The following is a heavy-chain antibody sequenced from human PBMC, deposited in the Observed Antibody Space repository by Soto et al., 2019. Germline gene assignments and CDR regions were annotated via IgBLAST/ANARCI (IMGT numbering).Heavy chain of an antibody. CDR2: SIPVFGTA. CDR3: ARETPSAAAAYYYFGLDV. CDR1: GGTFSSYF. J-gene: IGHJ6*02. V-gene: IGHV1-69*01. Sequence: QVQLVQSGAEVKKAGSSVKVSCKVSGGTFSSYFINWVRQAPGQGLEWVGGSIPVFGTASYAEKFQGRVTINADESTSTAYLELSSLRPDDTAVYYCARETPSAAAAYYYFGLDVWGQGTTVTVPS. D-gene: IGHD6-13*01.